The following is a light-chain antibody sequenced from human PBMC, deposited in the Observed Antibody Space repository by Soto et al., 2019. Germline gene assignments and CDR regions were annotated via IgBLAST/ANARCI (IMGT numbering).Light chain of an antibody. V-gene: IGKV1-5*03. Sequence: DVQMAQSPSTLSASVGDRVTITCRASQSIGDWLAWFQQKPGKAPALLIYRASYLESGVPSRFSGSGSGTEFTLTISSLQPDDFSTYYCQQYSTYSGTFVHGTTVEIK. CDR2: RAS. CDR3: QQYSTYSGT. CDR1: QSIGDW. J-gene: IGKJ3*01.